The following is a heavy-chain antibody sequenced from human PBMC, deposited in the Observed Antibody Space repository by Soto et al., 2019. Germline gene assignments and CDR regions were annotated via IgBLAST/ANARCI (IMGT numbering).Heavy chain of an antibody. Sequence: SETLSLTCNVSGGSIDRSNYYWDWLRQPPGKGLEWIGTTYYNGNAYYNPSLRSRVSMSVDTSKNQFSLKLISVTAADTAVYYCAGASTWHPGAFDIWGQGTTVT. D-gene: IGHD5-12*01. V-gene: IGHV4-39*01. J-gene: IGHJ3*02. CDR1: GGSIDRSNYY. CDR2: TYYNGNA. CDR3: AGASTWHPGAFDI.